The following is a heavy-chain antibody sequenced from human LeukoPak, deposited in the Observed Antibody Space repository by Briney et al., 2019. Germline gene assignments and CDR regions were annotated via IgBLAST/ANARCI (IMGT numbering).Heavy chain of an antibody. D-gene: IGHD4/OR15-4a*01. Sequence: ASVKVSCKASGYTFTGYYMHWVRQAPGQGLEWMGWINPNSGGTNYAQKFQGRVTMTRDTSISTAYMELSRLRSDDTAVYYCARDRDRCWVFRFDYWGQGTLVTVSS. J-gene: IGHJ4*02. CDR1: GYTFTGYY. V-gene: IGHV1-2*02. CDR3: ARDRDRCWVFRFDY. CDR2: INPNSGGT.